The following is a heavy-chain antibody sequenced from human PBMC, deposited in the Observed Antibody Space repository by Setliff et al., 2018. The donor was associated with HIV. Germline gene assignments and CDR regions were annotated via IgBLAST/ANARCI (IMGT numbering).Heavy chain of an antibody. CDR1: GSSISSYY. Sequence: SETLSLTCTVSGSSISSYYWSWIRQPPGKGLEWIGYIYYSGTTNYNPSLKSRLTISLGTSKNQFSLKLNSVTAGATAVYYCAGGGNCYPYESFDYWGRGTLVTVSS. D-gene: IGHD2-15*01. V-gene: IGHV4-59*01. CDR2: IYYSGTT. J-gene: IGHJ4*02. CDR3: AGGGNCYPYESFDY.